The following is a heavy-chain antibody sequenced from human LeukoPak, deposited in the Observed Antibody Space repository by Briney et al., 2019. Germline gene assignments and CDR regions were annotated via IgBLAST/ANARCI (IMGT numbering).Heavy chain of an antibody. CDR3: ARPGVGATDAFDI. V-gene: IGHV5-51*01. Sequence: GESLKISCRGPGYSFTSYLMGWVRPMPGKGLEWMGVIYLGASDTRHSPSSEGQVTISADKTISTGYLQWSSLKASETAMFYCARPGVGATDAFDIWGQGTMVTVSS. J-gene: IGHJ3*02. CDR2: IYLGASDT. D-gene: IGHD1-26*01. CDR1: GYSFTSYL.